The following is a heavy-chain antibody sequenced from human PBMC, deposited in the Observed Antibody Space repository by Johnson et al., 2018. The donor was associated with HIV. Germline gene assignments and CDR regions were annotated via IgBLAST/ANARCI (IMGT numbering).Heavy chain of an antibody. CDR2: IKQDGSDK. CDR3: ARLDNGDPFDI. V-gene: IGHV3-7*01. Sequence: VQLMESGGGLVQPGGSLRLSCAASGFTFHNYWMSWVRQAPGKGLEWVANIKQDGSDKFYVDSVKGRFTISRDNAQNSLYLQMNTLRAEDTAIYYCARLDNGDPFDIWGQGTMVTVSS. D-gene: IGHD1-14*01. J-gene: IGHJ3*02. CDR1: GFTFHNYW.